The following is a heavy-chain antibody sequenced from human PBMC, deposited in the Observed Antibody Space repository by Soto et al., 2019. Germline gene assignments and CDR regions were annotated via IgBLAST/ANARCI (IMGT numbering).Heavy chain of an antibody. CDR2: ISYDGRDE. J-gene: IGHJ4*02. Sequence: QVQLVESGGGVVQPGRSLRLSCTASGFTFSNYAIHWVRQAPGKGLEWVALISYDGRDEYYADSVKGRFTIPRDNSKNTRYLQMNSLRAEDTGMFYCARDSRTDGYKYDYFDYWGQGTLVTVSS. CDR3: ARDSRTDGYKYDYFDY. CDR1: GFTFSNYA. V-gene: IGHV3-30*04. D-gene: IGHD5-12*01.